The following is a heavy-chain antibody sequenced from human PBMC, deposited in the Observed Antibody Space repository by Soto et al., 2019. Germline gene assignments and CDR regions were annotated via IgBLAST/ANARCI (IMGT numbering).Heavy chain of an antibody. V-gene: IGHV3-23*01. Sequence: GGSLRLSCAASGFTFSSYAMSWVRQAPGKGLEWVSAISGSGGSTYYADSVKGRFTISRDNSKNTLYLQMNSLRAEDTAVYYCAKHQRPDYYDSSGYLDDALDIWGQGTMVTVSS. J-gene: IGHJ3*02. CDR1: GFTFSSYA. D-gene: IGHD3-22*01. CDR2: ISGSGGST. CDR3: AKHQRPDYYDSSGYLDDALDI.